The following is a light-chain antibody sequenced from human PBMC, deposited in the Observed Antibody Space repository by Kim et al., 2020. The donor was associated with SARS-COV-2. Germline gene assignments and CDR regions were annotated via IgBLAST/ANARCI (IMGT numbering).Light chain of an antibody. CDR2: KVS. V-gene: IGKV2-30*01. J-gene: IGKJ4*01. Sequence: TDRISCRSRQSLVYSDGNTYLNWVEQRPGQSPRSLIYKVSNRDSGGPDRFSGSGSGTDFAQKFSRVEAEDVGVYYCMQGTHWPPAFGGGTKVDIK. CDR3: MQGTHWPPA. CDR1: QSLVYSDGNTY.